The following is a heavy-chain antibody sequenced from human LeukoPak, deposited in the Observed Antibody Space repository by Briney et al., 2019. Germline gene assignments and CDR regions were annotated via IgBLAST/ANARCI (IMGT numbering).Heavy chain of an antibody. CDR3: ARDLVSGPSRGLDV. CDR2: ISYTGST. J-gene: IGHJ6*02. CDR1: GGSISSGGYY. Sequence: SQTLSLTCTVSGGSISSGGYYWSWIRQPPGKGLEWIGYISYTGSTYDTPSLRSRVSISIDTSKKHFSLNLRSVTAADTAVYYCARDLVSGPSRGLDVWGQGTTVTVSS. D-gene: IGHD2-15*01. V-gene: IGHV4-30-4*01.